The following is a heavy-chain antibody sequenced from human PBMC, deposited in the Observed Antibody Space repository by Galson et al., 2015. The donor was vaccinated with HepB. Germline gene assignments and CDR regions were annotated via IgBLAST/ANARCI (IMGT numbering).Heavy chain of an antibody. CDR3: TTDRGIAIRPIFDS. Sequence: SLRLSCAASGFTFSSYEMNWVRQAPGKGLEWVSYISSSGSTIYYAAPVKGRFTISRDDSKNMLYLQMNSLRTEDTAVYYCTTDRGIAIRPIFDSWGQGTLATVSS. CDR2: ISSSGSTI. J-gene: IGHJ4*02. V-gene: IGHV3-48*03. D-gene: IGHD6-13*01. CDR1: GFTFSSYE.